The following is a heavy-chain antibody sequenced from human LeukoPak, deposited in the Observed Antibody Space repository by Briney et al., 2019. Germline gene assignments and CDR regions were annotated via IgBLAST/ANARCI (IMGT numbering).Heavy chain of an antibody. Sequence: SETLSLTCTVSGGSISSYYWSWIRQPPGKGLEWIGYIYYSGSTNYNPSLKSRVTISVDTSKNQFSLKLSSVTAADTAVYYCARGSNWNGAPIVDAFDIWGQGTMVTVSS. CDR2: IYYSGST. J-gene: IGHJ3*02. V-gene: IGHV4-59*01. D-gene: IGHD1-20*01. CDR1: GGSISSYY. CDR3: ARGSNWNGAPIVDAFDI.